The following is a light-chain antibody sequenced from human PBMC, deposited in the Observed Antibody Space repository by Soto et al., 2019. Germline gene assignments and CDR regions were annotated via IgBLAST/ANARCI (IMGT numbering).Light chain of an antibody. CDR1: QDISVY. CDR3: QKFNTAPLT. J-gene: IGKJ5*01. CDR2: SAS. Sequence: DIQMTQSPSSLSASVGDRVTITCRASQDISVYLAWYQQKPGKVPKLLIYSASTLQSGVPSRFSGSGSETDFTLTISSLQPEDGATYFCQKFNTAPLTFGQGTRLEIK. V-gene: IGKV1-27*01.